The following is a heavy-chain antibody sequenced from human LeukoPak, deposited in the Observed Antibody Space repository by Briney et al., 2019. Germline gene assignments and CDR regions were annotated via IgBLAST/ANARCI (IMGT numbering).Heavy chain of an antibody. CDR2: INSDGSST. CDR1: GFTFSTYW. Sequence: PGGSLRLSCAASGFTFSTYWMHWVRQSPEKGLVWVSRINSDGSSTSYADSVKGRFTVSRDNAKNTLYLQMNSLRVEDTAVYYCARGLEDAFDIWGQGTMVIVSS. J-gene: IGHJ3*02. V-gene: IGHV3-74*01. CDR3: ARGLEDAFDI.